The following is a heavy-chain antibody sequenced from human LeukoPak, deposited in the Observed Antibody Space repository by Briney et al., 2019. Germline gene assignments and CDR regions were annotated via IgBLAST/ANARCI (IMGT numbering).Heavy chain of an antibody. V-gene: IGHV1-18*01. D-gene: IGHD3-10*01. J-gene: IGHJ4*02. CDR2: ISAYNGNT. Sequence: GASVKVSCKASGYTFTSYGISWVRQAPGQGLEWMGWISAYNGNTNYAQKLQGRVTMTTDTSTSTAYMELRSLRSDDTAVYYCARDLRITMVRGVIIRTPGDYWGQGTLVTVSS. CDR1: GYTFTSYG. CDR3: ARDLRITMVRGVIIRTPGDY.